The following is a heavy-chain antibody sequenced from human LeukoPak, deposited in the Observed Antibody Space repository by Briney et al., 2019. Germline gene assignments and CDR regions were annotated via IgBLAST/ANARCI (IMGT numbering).Heavy chain of an antibody. CDR3: AKWSGYFPYYHGMDV. CDR2: ISGVGSST. J-gene: IGHJ6*02. V-gene: IGHV3-23*01. CDR1: GFTFSSYA. D-gene: IGHD3-3*01. Sequence: GGSLRLSCAASGFTFSSYAMTWVRQAPGEGLEWVSGISGVGSSTYYADSVKGRFTISRDNSKNTLYLQMNSLRPEDTAVYYCAKWSGYFPYYHGMDVWGQGTTVTVSS.